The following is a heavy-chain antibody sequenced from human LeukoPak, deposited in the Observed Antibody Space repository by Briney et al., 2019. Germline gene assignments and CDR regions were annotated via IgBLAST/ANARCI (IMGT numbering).Heavy chain of an antibody. CDR1: GVSISTYH. CDR3: AIDKQHSYGRYFDH. Sequence: SETLSLTCSVSGVSISTYHCNWTRKPPGKGLEWIGYMQSSGISNYSPSLKSRVTIFVDTSKNQFVLNLSSVTAADTAVYYCAIDKQHSYGRYFDHWGQGMLVTVSS. V-gene: IGHV4-59*01. CDR2: MQSSGIS. J-gene: IGHJ4*02. D-gene: IGHD5-18*01.